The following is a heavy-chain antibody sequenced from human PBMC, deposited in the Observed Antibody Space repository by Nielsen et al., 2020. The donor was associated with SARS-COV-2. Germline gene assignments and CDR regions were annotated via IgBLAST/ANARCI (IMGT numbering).Heavy chain of an antibody. J-gene: IGHJ5*02. Sequence: GESLKISCAASGFTFSSYAMHWVRQAPGKGLEWVSGINWNGGSTGYADSVKGRFTISRDNAKNSLYLQMNSLRAEDTALYHCARGGIAAAGTQFDPWGQGTLVTVSS. CDR1: GFTFSSYA. CDR3: ARGGIAAAGTQFDP. V-gene: IGHV3-20*01. D-gene: IGHD6-13*01. CDR2: INWNGGST.